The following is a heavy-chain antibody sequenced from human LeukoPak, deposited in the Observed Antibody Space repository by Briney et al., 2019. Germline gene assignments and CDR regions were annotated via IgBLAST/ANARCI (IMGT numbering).Heavy chain of an antibody. J-gene: IGHJ5*02. CDR1: GLTFTGVNF. D-gene: IGHD5-12*01. V-gene: IGHV1-2*02. CDR2: INTNNGVT. CDR3: TKDRLSKWFDP. Sequence: ASVKVSCEASGLTFTGVNFIHWVRQAPGQGPEWMGWINTNNGVTDYARKFQGRVTMTRDTSISTVYMELSRLTSDDMAIYYCTKDRLSKWFDPWGQGTLVTVSS.